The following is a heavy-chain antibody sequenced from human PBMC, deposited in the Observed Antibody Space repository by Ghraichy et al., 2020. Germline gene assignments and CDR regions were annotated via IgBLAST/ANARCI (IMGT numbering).Heavy chain of an antibody. J-gene: IGHJ4*02. Sequence: GGSLRLSCAVSGFTFSNYSMHWVRQAPGKGLVWVSRIDSDGSNTRDADSVKGRFTISRDNAKNTLYLQMNSLRAEDTAVYYCARGVAGSRSFDYWGQGTQVTVSS. CDR3: ARGVAGSRSFDY. CDR2: IDSDGSNT. V-gene: IGHV3-74*01. CDR1: GFTFSNYS. D-gene: IGHD6-19*01.